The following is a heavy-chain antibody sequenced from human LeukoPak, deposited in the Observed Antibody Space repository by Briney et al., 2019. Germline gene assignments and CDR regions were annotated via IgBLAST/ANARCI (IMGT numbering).Heavy chain of an antibody. CDR2: INPNSGGT. J-gene: IGHJ6*03. V-gene: IGHV1-2*02. CDR3: ARDSVVVPATIKYYYYMDV. Sequence: GASVKVSCKASGYTFTGYYMHWVRQAPGQGLEWMGWINPNSGGTNYAQKFQGRVTMTRDTSISTANMELSRLRSDDTAVYYCARDSVVVPATIKYYYYMDVWGKGTTVTVSS. CDR1: GYTFTGYY. D-gene: IGHD2-2*01.